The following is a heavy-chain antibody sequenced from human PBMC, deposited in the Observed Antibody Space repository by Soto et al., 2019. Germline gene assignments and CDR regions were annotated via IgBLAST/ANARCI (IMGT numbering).Heavy chain of an antibody. J-gene: IGHJ4*02. CDR2: FDPEDGET. CDR1: GYTLTELS. Sequence: ASVKVSCKVSGYTLTELSMHWARQAPGKGLEWMGGFDPEDGETIYAQKFQGRVTMTEDTSTDTAYMELSSLRSEDTAVYYCATGLCGSSRFEWYFDYCGQGTLVTSPQ. CDR3: ATGLCGSSRFEWYFDY. V-gene: IGHV1-24*01. D-gene: IGHD6-6*01.